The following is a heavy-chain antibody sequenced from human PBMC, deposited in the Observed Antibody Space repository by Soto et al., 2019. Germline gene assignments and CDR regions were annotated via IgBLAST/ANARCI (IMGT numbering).Heavy chain of an antibody. V-gene: IGHV3-7*03. CDR2: INQDGSGG. J-gene: IGHJ5*01. Sequence: GGSLILSCAASGFTFRDYWMSWVRQAPGKGLEWVGNINQDGSGGYYVDSLKGRFTISRDNAKNSLFLQMTNLRVEDTAVYYCASRGSAGIHFDSWGQGSLVTVSS. CDR1: GFTFRDYW. D-gene: IGHD3-10*01. CDR3: ASRGSAGIHFDS.